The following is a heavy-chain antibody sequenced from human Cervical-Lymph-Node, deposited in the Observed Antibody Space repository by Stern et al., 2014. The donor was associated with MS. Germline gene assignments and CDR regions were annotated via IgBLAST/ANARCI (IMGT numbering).Heavy chain of an antibody. J-gene: IGHJ4*02. CDR2: IYYSGST. Sequence: QLQLQESGPGLVKPSETLSLTCTVSGGSISSSSYYWGWIRQPPGKGLEWIGSIYYSGSTYYNPSLKSRVTISVDPSKNQFSRKLSSVTAADTAVYYCARHASRDTIFGVVYFDYWGQGTLVTVSS. V-gene: IGHV4-39*01. D-gene: IGHD3-3*01. CDR3: ARHASRDTIFGVVYFDY. CDR1: GGSISSSSYY.